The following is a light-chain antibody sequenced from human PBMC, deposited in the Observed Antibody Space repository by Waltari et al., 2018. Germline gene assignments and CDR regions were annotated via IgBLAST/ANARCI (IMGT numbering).Light chain of an antibody. CDR2: KDS. J-gene: IGLJ1*01. CDR1: HSNIGSNY. CDR3: AAWDDSLSGPI. Sequence: QSVLTQPPSASGTPGQRVTISCSGSHSNIGSNYVYWYQQLPGTAPKLLIYKDSQRPAGVPDRVAGSKSGTSASLAISGRRSEDEADYCCAAWDDSLSGPIFATGTKVTV. V-gene: IGLV1-47*01.